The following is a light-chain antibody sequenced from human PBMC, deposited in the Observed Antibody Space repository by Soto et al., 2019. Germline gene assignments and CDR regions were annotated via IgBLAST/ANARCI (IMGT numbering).Light chain of an antibody. Sequence: QSVLTQPPSVSGAPGQRVTISCTGSSSNFGAGYDVHWYQQLPGTAPKLLIYGNSNRPSGVPDRFSGSKSGTSASLAITGLQVEDEADYYCQSYDSSLSGYVFGTGTKVTVL. CDR1: SSNFGAGYD. CDR2: GNS. CDR3: QSYDSSLSGYV. J-gene: IGLJ1*01. V-gene: IGLV1-40*01.